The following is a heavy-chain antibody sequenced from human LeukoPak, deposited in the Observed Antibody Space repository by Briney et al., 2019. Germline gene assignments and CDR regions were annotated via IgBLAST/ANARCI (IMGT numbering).Heavy chain of an antibody. CDR3: ATDRKYQLLTGYYYYMDV. CDR2: ISAYNGNT. J-gene: IGHJ6*03. CDR1: GGTFSSYA. D-gene: IGHD2-2*01. Sequence: ASVKVSCKASGGTFSSYAISWVRQAPGQGLEWMGWISAYNGNTNYAQKLQGRVTMTTDTSTSTAYMELRSLRSDDTAVYYCATDRKYQLLTGYYYYMDVWGKGTTVTVSS. V-gene: IGHV1-18*01.